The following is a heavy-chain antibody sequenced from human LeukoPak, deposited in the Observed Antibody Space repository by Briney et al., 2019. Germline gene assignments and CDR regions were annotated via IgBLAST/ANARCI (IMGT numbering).Heavy chain of an antibody. V-gene: IGHV3-30*02. CDR3: AKMGRTENHYGSGRFSYYYYMDV. CDR1: GFTFSTYG. D-gene: IGHD3-10*01. Sequence: GGSLRLSCAASGFTFSTYGMHWVRQAPGKGLEWVAFRRSDGINKYYADSVKGRFTISRDNSKNTLYLQMNSLRAEDTAVYYCAKMGRTENHYGSGRFSYYYYMDVWGKGTTVTISS. J-gene: IGHJ6*03. CDR2: RRSDGINK.